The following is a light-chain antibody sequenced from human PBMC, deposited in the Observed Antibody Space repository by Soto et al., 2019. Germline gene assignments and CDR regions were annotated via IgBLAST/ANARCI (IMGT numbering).Light chain of an antibody. CDR2: DVS. V-gene: IGLV2-14*01. CDR3: SSFTSSTTVL. CDR1: SSDVGGFNY. J-gene: IGLJ2*01. Sequence: QSALTQPASVSGSPGQSITISCTGTSSDVGGFNYVSWYQQHPGKAPKLIISDVSNRPSGVSNRFSGSKSGNTASLTISGLQAEDEADYYCSSFTSSTTVLFVGGTKLTVL.